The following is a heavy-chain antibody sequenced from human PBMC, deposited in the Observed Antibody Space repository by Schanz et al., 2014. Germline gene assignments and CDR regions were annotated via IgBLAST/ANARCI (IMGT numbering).Heavy chain of an antibody. V-gene: IGHV3-7*03. CDR1: GFTLSTYG. D-gene: IGHD2-15*01. CDR3: AKVREWWPYYFDY. J-gene: IGHJ4*02. CDR2: IKQDGSEK. Sequence: VQLVESGGGLVKPGRSLRLSCTASGFTLSTYGMHWVRQAPGKGLEWVANIKQDGSEKYYVDSVQGRFTISRDNAKNSLYLQMNSLRAEDTAVYYCAKVREWWPYYFDYWGQGTLVTVSS.